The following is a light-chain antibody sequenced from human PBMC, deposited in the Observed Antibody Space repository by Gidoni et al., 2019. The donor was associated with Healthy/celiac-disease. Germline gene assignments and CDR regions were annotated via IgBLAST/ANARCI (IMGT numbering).Light chain of an antibody. Sequence: EIVLTQSPATLSLSPGERATISCRASQSVSSYLAWYQQKPGQAPRLLIYDASNRATGIPARFSGSWSGTDFTLTISSLEPEDFAVYYCQQRSNWPITFXQXTRLXIK. J-gene: IGKJ5*01. CDR1: QSVSSY. V-gene: IGKV3-11*01. CDR2: DAS. CDR3: QQRSNWPIT.